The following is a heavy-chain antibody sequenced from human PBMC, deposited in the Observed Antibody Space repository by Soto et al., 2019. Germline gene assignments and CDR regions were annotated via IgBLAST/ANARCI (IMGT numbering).Heavy chain of an antibody. CDR2: ISSSSSYI. J-gene: IGHJ5*02. D-gene: IGHD2-2*01. Sequence: SLRLSCAASGFPFSSYSMNWVRQAPGKGLEWVSSISSSSSYIYYADSVKGRFTISRDNAKNSLYLQMNSLRAEDTAVYYCARDPDTNIVVVPAAMRRSNWFDPWGQGTLVTVSS. CDR1: GFPFSSYS. V-gene: IGHV3-21*01. CDR3: ARDPDTNIVVVPAAMRRSNWFDP.